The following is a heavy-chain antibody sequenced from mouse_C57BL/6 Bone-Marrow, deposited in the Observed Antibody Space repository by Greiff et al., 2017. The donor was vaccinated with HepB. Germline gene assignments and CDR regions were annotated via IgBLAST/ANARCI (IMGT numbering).Heavy chain of an antibody. Sequence: EVKVVESGGGLVQPGGSMKLSCVASGFTFSNYWMNWVRQSPEKGLEWVAQIRLKSDNYATHYAESVKGRFTISRDDSKSSVYLQMNNLRAEDTGIYYCTEYYGSSYGAWFAYWGQGTLVTVSA. CDR2: IRLKSDNYAT. CDR3: TEYYGSSYGAWFAY. D-gene: IGHD1-1*01. V-gene: IGHV6-3*01. CDR1: GFTFSNYW. J-gene: IGHJ3*01.